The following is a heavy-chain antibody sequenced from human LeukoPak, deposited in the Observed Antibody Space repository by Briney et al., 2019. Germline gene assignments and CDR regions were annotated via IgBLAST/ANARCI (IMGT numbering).Heavy chain of an antibody. CDR1: GGSISDGGYY. D-gene: IGHD1-14*01. Sequence: PSETLSLTCTVSGGSISDGGYYWSWIRQHPGKGLAWIGYIYDSGTTYHSPALQSRVTISVDKSDNKFSLKLRSLTAADTAVYYCARGGDRRGFDYWGQGTLVIVSS. V-gene: IGHV4-31*03. CDR2: IYDSGTT. CDR3: ARGGDRRGFDY. J-gene: IGHJ4*02.